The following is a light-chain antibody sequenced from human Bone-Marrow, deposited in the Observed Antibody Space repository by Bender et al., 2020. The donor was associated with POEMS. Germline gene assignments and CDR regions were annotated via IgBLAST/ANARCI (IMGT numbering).Light chain of an antibody. CDR3: SSYTSSGSDIKVV. CDR1: SSDVGHFDY. CDR2: DVF. V-gene: IGLV2-14*03. Sequence: QSALTQPASVSGSPGQSIAISCTGTSSDVGHFDYVSWYQRHPGKAPTLIIYDVFDRPSGLSNRFSGSKSGNTASLTISGLQAEDEADYFCSSYTSSGSDIKVVFGGGTKLTVL. J-gene: IGLJ2*01.